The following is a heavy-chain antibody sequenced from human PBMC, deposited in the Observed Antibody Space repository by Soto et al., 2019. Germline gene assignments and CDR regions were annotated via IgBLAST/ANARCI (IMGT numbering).Heavy chain of an antibody. CDR1: GFTFINHY. D-gene: IGHD2-21*01. CDR2: IDPSGTRV. V-gene: IGHV1-46*01. J-gene: IGHJ4*02. Sequence: QVQLVQSGAEVKKPGASVKVSCKTSGFTFINHYMHWLRQAPGEGLEWMGIIDPSGTRVNYAQKFEGRVTLTTDASTSTVFMEVYSLRSEDTAVYYCARDGGNLWGFFDHWGQGTLVTVSS. CDR3: ARDGGNLWGFFDH.